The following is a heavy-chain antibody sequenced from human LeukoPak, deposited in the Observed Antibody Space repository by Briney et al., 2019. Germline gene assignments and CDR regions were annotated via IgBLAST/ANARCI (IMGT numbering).Heavy chain of an antibody. CDR2: IYYSGST. CDR1: GGSISSGGYY. Sequence: SETLSLPCTVSGGSISSGGYYWSWIRQHPGKGLEWIGYIYYSGSTYYNPSLKSRVTISVDTSKNQFSLKLSSVTAADTAVYYCAREEWELLGAFDIWGQGTMVTVSS. D-gene: IGHD1-26*01. CDR3: AREEWELLGAFDI. V-gene: IGHV4-31*03. J-gene: IGHJ3*02.